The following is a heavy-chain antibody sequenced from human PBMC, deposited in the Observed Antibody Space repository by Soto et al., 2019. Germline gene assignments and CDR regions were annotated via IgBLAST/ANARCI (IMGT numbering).Heavy chain of an antibody. D-gene: IGHD1-26*01. CDR1: GGSISSSTYY. J-gene: IGHJ4*02. CDR3: ASHSSGSRHPGFDY. V-gene: IGHV4-39*01. CDR2: IYDGGSS. Sequence: QLQLQESGPGLVKPSETLSLTCTVSGGSISSSTYYWGWVRQPPGKGLEWIAGIYDGGSSHYHPSLKRRVPISVDTSKNQFSLKLSSMTAADAAVYYCASHSSGSRHPGFDYWGKGTLVTVSS.